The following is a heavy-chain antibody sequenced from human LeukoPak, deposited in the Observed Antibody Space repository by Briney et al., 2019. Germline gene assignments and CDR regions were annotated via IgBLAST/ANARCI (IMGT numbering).Heavy chain of an antibody. J-gene: IGHJ4*02. CDR3: AKDQREVPAAMGGIDY. CDR1: GFTFSDHW. CDR2: IKYDGSEK. Sequence: GGFLRLSCAVSGFTFSDHWITWVRQAPGKGLEWVANIKYDGSEKNYVDSVKGRFTISRDNAKNSLYLQMNSLRDEDTAVYYCAKDQREVPAAMGGIDYWGQGTLVTVSS. D-gene: IGHD2-2*01. V-gene: IGHV3-7*01.